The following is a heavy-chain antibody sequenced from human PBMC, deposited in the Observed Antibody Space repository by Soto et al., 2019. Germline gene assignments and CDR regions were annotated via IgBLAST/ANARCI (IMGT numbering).Heavy chain of an antibody. D-gene: IGHD2-15*01. Sequence: PGGSLRLSCAASGFTVSSNYMSWVRQAPGKGLEWVSVIYSGGSTYYADSVKGRFTISRDNSKNTLYLQMNSLRAEDTAVYYCARDIQVVVAATDYMDVWGKGTTVTVSS. CDR2: IYSGGST. J-gene: IGHJ6*03. V-gene: IGHV3-66*01. CDR1: GFTVSSNY. CDR3: ARDIQVVVAATDYMDV.